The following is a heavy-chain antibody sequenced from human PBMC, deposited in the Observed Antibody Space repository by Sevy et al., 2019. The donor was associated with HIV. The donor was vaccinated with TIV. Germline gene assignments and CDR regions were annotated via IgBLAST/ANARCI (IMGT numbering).Heavy chain of an antibody. J-gene: IGHJ4*02. CDR2: ITFSSNTI. CDR3: ARHQLRVSATGFDY. D-gene: IGHD6-13*01. V-gene: IGHV3-48*01. Sequence: GGCLRLSCAASGFTFSNYNMDWVRQAPGKGLEWVSYITFSSNTIYYADSVKGRFTISRDNAKKSLYLQMNSLRAEDTAVYYCARHQLRVSATGFDYWGQGTLVTVSS. CDR1: GFTFSNYN.